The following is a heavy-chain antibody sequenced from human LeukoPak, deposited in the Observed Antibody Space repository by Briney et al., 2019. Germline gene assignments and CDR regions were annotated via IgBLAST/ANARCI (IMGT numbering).Heavy chain of an antibody. CDR1: GFTFSSYT. CDR3: AKDGGLWVSAHWGDS. V-gene: IGHV3-23*01. D-gene: IGHD7-27*01. Sequence: GGSLRLSCTASGFTFSSYTMTWVRQAPGKGLKWVSTITTGDGNTYYADSVKGRFTVSRDDSKNTLYLQMNSLRAEDTAVYYCAKDGGLWVSAHWGDSWGRGTLVSVSS. CDR2: ITTGDGNT. J-gene: IGHJ4*02.